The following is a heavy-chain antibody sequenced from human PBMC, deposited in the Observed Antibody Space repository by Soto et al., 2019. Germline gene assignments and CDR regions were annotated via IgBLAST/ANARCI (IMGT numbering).Heavy chain of an antibody. CDR1: GFTFSSYG. J-gene: IGHJ6*02. D-gene: IGHD2-2*01. Sequence: PGGSLRLSCAASGFTFSSYGMHWVRQAPGKGLEWVAVISYDGSNKYYADSVKGRFTISRDNSKNTLYLQMNSLRAEDTAVYYCAKDRVVVPAARHYRYYYYGIDVWGPPTKVTVSS. CDR3: AKDRVVVPAARHYRYYYYGIDV. CDR2: ISYDGSNK. V-gene: IGHV3-30*18.